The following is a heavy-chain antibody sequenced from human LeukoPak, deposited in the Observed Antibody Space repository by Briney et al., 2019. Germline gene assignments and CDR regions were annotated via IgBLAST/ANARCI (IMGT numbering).Heavy chain of an antibody. Sequence: GGSLRLSCAASGFTFRTLAMNWVRQAPGKGLVWVSRINRDGSSTTYADSVKGRFTISRDNAKSTLYLQMNSLRAEDTAVYYCARDLSYGMDVWGQGTTVTVSS. V-gene: IGHV3-74*01. J-gene: IGHJ6*02. CDR2: INRDGSST. CDR1: GFTFRTLA. CDR3: ARDLSYGMDV.